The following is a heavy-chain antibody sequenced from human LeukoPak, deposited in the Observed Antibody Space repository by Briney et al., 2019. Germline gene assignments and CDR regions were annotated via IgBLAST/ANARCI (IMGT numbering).Heavy chain of an antibody. J-gene: IGHJ4*02. CDR1: GFTFSSYA. D-gene: IGHD4-17*01. Sequence: GGSLGLSCAASGFTFSSYAMHWVRQAPGKGLEWVTLISYDGSNKYYADSVKGRFNISRDNSKSRLYLQMNSLRADDTAVYYCARVLDYGDYVAYWGQGTLVTVSS. V-gene: IGHV3-30*04. CDR3: ARVLDYGDYVAY. CDR2: ISYDGSNK.